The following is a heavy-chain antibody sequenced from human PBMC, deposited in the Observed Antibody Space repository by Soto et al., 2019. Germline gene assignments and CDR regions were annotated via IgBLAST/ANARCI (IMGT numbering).Heavy chain of an antibody. CDR3: AKDGASGSYPPYYYFGMDV. D-gene: IGHD1-26*01. V-gene: IGHV3-23*01. Sequence: EVQLLESGGDLVQPGGSLRLSCAASGFTFSSYAMSWVRQAPGKGLEWVSTISGSGGNAYYADSVKGRFSISRDNSKNTLRLQMNSLRADDTAVYYCAKDGASGSYPPYYYFGMDVWGQGTTVTVSS. CDR1: GFTFSSYA. CDR2: ISGSGGNA. J-gene: IGHJ6*02.